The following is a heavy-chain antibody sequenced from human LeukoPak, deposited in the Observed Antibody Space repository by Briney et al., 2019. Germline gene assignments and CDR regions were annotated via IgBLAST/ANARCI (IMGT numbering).Heavy chain of an antibody. D-gene: IGHD3-22*01. CDR2: IWHDGSDR. Sequence: GGSLRLSCAASGFTFNDRAMHWVRQAPGRGLEWVAIIWHDGSDRYYADSVKGRFSISRDNSKNMLYLQMNSLRAEDTAVYYCARGEDYYDSSGYLDYWGQGTLVTVSS. CDR1: GFTFNDRA. J-gene: IGHJ4*02. V-gene: IGHV3-30*02. CDR3: ARGEDYYDSSGYLDY.